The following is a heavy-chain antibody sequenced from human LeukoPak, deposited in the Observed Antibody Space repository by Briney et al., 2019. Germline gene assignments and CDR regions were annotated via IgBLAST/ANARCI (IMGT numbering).Heavy chain of an antibody. CDR2: IDSGDGT. J-gene: IGHJ4*02. V-gene: IGHV3-53*01. CDR1: GFTVGTNY. D-gene: IGHD4-23*01. CDR3: ARDGALGWPPTY. Sequence: PGGSLRLSCAASGFTVGTNYMSWVRQAPGRGLEWVALIDSGDGTYYAESVKGRFTISRDSSKNTIYLQLNSLRVEDTALYYCARDGALGWPPTYWGQGTLVSVSS.